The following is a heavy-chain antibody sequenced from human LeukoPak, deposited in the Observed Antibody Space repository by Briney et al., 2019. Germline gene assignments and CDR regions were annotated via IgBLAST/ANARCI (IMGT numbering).Heavy chain of an antibody. J-gene: IGHJ4*02. D-gene: IGHD6-19*01. CDR1: GFTFSSYA. Sequence: GGSLRLSCAASGFTFSSYAMHWVRQAPGKGLEWVAVISYDGSNKYYADSVRGRFTISRDNAKNTVYLQMNSLRAEDTAVYYCARWYSSGWYSDYWGQGTLVTVSS. CDR3: ARWYSSGWYSDY. CDR2: ISYDGSNK. V-gene: IGHV3-30-3*01.